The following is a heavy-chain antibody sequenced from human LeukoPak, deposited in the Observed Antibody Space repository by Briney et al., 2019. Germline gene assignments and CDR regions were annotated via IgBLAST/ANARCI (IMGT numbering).Heavy chain of an antibody. CDR3: ARESGYGDAFDI. CDR1: GFTFSSYS. Sequence: PGGSLRLSCAASGFTFSSYSMNWVRQAPGKGLEWVSSISSSSSYIYYADSVKGRFTISRDNAKNSLYLQMNSLRAEDTAVYYCARESGYGDAFDIWGQGTMVTVSS. D-gene: IGHD5-12*01. J-gene: IGHJ3*02. V-gene: IGHV3-21*01. CDR2: ISSSSSYI.